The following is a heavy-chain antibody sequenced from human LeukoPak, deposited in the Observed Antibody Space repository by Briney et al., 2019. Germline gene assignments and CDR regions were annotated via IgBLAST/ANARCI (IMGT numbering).Heavy chain of an antibody. CDR1: GLTFSSYG. CDR3: ARGYSSSWYYFDY. Sequence: GGSLRLSCAASGLTFSSYGMHWVRQAPGKGLEWVAVIWYDGSNKYYADSVKGRFTISRDNSKNTLYLQMNSLRAEDTAVYYCARGYSSSWYYFDYWGQGTLVTASS. CDR2: IWYDGSNK. J-gene: IGHJ4*02. V-gene: IGHV3-33*01. D-gene: IGHD6-13*01.